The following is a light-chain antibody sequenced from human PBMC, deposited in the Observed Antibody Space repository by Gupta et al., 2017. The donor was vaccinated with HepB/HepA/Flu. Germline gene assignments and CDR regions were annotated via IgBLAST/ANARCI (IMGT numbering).Light chain of an antibody. CDR1: NIGTKG. Sequence: SYVVTQPPSVSVAPGKTASITCGGNNIGTKGVHWYQQKPGQDPVMVIYNESDRPAGIPERFAGSNSGSTATLTISRVEAGDEAEYYCQVWDSSNDSALFGGGTKLTVL. V-gene: IGLV3-21*04. J-gene: IGLJ2*01. CDR2: NES. CDR3: QVWDSSNDSAL.